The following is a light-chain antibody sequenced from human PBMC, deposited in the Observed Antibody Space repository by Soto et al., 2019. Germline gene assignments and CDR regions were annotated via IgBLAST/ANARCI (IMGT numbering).Light chain of an antibody. J-gene: IGKJ2*02. CDR1: QTVGSS. Sequence: EVVLTQSPDTLSLSPGETATLSCRASQTVGSSLGWYQQKLGQAPRLLFYVASNRATAIAARFTGSGFGTDFSLTITRLEPEDFAVYYCQQRGKWPSTFGPGTKVDIK. V-gene: IGKV3-11*01. CDR2: VAS. CDR3: QQRGKWPST.